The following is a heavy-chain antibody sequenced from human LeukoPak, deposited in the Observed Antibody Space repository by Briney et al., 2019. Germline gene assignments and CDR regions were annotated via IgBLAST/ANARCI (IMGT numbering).Heavy chain of an antibody. J-gene: IGHJ3*02. D-gene: IGHD6-13*01. CDR3: ARGDSSSWYFLGAFDI. Sequence: SQTLSLTCAISGDSVSSNSATWNWIRQSPSRGLEWQGRAYYRSKRYNDYALSVKSRITINPDTSKNQFSMQLNSVTHEDTAVYYCARGDSSSWYFLGAFDIWGQGTMVTVSS. V-gene: IGHV6-1*01. CDR2: AYYRSKRYN. CDR1: GDSVSSNSAT.